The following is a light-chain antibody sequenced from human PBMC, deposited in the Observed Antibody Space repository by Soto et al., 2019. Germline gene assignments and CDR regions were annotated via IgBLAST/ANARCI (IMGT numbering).Light chain of an antibody. Sequence: EIVLTQSPGSLSLSPGERATLSCRASQSIAANYLAWYQQKPGQAPRLLIYVTSSRATGIPDRFSGSGSGTDFTLTIRRLEPEDFAVYYCQQYGTATLTFGGGTKVEIK. CDR1: QSIAANY. J-gene: IGKJ4*01. V-gene: IGKV3-20*01. CDR2: VTS. CDR3: QQYGTATLT.